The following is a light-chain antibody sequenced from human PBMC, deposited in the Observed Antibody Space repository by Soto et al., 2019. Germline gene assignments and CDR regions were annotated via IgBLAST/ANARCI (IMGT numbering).Light chain of an antibody. CDR1: SSDVGGYNY. CDR2: DVI. V-gene: IGLV2-14*01. CDR3: CSYTSTTALVV. Sequence: QSALTQPASVSGSPGQSITISCSGTSSDVGGYNYVSWYQQHPGNAPKLLIYDVINRPSGISNHFSGSKSGNTASLTISGLQAADEADYFCCSYTSTTALVVFGGGTKLTVL. J-gene: IGLJ2*01.